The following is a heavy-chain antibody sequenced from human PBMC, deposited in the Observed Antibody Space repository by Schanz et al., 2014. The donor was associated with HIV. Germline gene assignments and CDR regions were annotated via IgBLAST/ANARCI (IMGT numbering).Heavy chain of an antibody. Sequence: EVQMVESGGGLVKPGGSLRLSCAASGFTFSTYNFNWVRQAPGKGLEWISSISGNSNYIYYADSVRGRFTISRDNAKKSLFLQMNSLRAEDTAIYYCARHRAGSGYYYTMDVWGQGTTVTVSS. CDR2: ISGNSNYI. CDR1: GFTFSTYN. V-gene: IGHV3-21*01. CDR3: ARHRAGSGYYYTMDV. J-gene: IGHJ6*02.